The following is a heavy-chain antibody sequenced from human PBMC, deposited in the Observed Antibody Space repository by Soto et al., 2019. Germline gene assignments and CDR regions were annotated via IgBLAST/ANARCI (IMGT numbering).Heavy chain of an antibody. Sequence: EVQLLESGGGLVQPGGSLRLSCAASGFTFSSYATSWVRQAPGKGLEWGSSISGSGGNTYYAHSVTGRFTISRYNPKNKMYLQKKRLKAQDTAVYYCAKDREHRRRTMVGPTAIDYWGQGSQVTV. J-gene: IGHJ4*02. V-gene: IGHV3-23*01. CDR1: GFTFSSYA. CDR3: AKDREHRRRTMVGPTAIDY. D-gene: IGHD1-26*01. CDR2: ISGSGGNT.